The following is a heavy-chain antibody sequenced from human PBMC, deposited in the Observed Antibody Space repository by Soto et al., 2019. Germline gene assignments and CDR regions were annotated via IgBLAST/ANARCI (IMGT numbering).Heavy chain of an antibody. CDR2: INHSGST. CDR3: ARVGISTSRITRYYYYGMDV. Sequence: SETLSLTCAVYGGSFSGYYWSWIRQPPGKGLEWIGEINHSGSTNYNPSLKSRVTISVDTSKNQFSLKLSSVTAADTAVYYCARVGISTSRITRYYYYGMDVWGQGTTVT. CDR1: GGSFSGYY. J-gene: IGHJ6*02. V-gene: IGHV4-34*01. D-gene: IGHD2-2*01.